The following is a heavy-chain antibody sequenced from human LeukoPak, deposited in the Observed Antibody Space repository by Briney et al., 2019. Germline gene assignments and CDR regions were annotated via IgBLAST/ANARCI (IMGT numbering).Heavy chain of an antibody. CDR3: ARVGSSGYGVDY. CDR2: ISYDGSNK. V-gene: IGHV3-30-3*01. Sequence: GGSLRLSCAASGFTFSNYTMHWVRQAPGKGLEWVAVISYDGSNKYYADSVKGRFTISRDNSKNTLSLRMNSLRAEDTAVYYCARVGSSGYGVDYWGLGTLVTVSS. D-gene: IGHD3-22*01. J-gene: IGHJ4*02. CDR1: GFTFSNYT.